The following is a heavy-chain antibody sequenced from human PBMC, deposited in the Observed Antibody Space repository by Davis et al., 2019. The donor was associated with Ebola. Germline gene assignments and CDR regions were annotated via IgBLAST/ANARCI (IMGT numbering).Heavy chain of an antibody. D-gene: IGHD6-6*01. J-gene: IGHJ4*02. CDR3: AREDPDSSSFDY. CDR1: GYTFTSYD. V-gene: IGHV1-2*04. CDR2: INPNSGGT. Sequence: ASVKVSCKASGYTFTSYDINWVRQATGQGLEWMGWINPNSGGTNYAQKFQGWVTMTRDTSISTAYMELSRLRSDDTAVYYCAREDPDSSSFDYWGQGTLVTVSS.